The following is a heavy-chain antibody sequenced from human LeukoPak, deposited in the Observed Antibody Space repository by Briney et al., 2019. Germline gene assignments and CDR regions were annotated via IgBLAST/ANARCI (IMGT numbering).Heavy chain of an antibody. D-gene: IGHD2-2*01. CDR1: GYTFTSYY. CDR3: ARGGGYQITPFDY. J-gene: IGHJ4*02. Sequence: ASVKVSCKASGYTFTSYYMHWVRQAPGQGLEWMGGIIPIFGTANYAQKFQGRVTMTRDTSTSTVYMELSSLRSEDTAVYYCARGGGYQITPFDYWGQGTLVTVSS. CDR2: IIPIFGTA. V-gene: IGHV1-46*01.